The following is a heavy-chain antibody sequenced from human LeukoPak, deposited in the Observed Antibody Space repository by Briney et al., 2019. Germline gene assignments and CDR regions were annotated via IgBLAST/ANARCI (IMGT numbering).Heavy chain of an antibody. J-gene: IGHJ4*02. CDR2: ISSRSSYT. Sequence: GGSLRLSCAASGFTFSDYYMSWIRQAPGKGLEWVSDISSRSSYTNYADSVKGRFTISRDNAKSSLYLQMNTLRAEDTAVYYCARGEPTVYGDPAYFDNWGQGTLVTVSS. CDR3: ARGEPTVYGDPAYFDN. V-gene: IGHV3-11*06. CDR1: GFTFSDYY. D-gene: IGHD4-17*01.